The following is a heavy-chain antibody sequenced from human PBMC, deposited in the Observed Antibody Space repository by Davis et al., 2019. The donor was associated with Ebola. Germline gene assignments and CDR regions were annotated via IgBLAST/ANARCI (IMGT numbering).Heavy chain of an antibody. D-gene: IGHD2-2*01. CDR1: GYTFNSYD. J-gene: IGHJ6*02. Sequence: ASVTVSCKASGYTFNSYDINWVRQATGQGLEWMGWMNPNSGNTGYAQKFQGRVTMTRNTSISTAYMELSSLRSEDTAIYYCARDVVVPAAMHGYYYYYGMDVWGQGTTVTVSS. CDR3: ARDVVVPAAMHGYYYYYGMDV. V-gene: IGHV1-8*01. CDR2: MNPNSGNT.